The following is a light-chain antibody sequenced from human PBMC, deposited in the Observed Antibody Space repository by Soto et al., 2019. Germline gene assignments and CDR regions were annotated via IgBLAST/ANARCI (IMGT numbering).Light chain of an antibody. CDR1: SSNIGTGYD. J-gene: IGLJ1*01. CDR3: QSYDSSLSGGV. CDR2: GNS. Sequence: QSVLTQPPSVSGAPGQRVTITCTGSSSNIGTGYDIHWYQQVPGTAPKLLIYGNSNRPSGVPDRFSGSKSGTSASLAITGLQPEDEAEYYCQSYDSSLSGGVFGTGTKLTVL. V-gene: IGLV1-40*01.